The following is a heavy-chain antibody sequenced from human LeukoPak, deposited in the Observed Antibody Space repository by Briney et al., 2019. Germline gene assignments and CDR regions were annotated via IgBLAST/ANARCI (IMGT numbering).Heavy chain of an antibody. J-gene: IGHJ6*03. Sequence: GGSLRLSCAASGFTFSSYWMHWVRQAPGKGLEWVSSISSSSSYINYADSVKDRFTISRDNAKNSLYLQMNSLRAEDTAVYYCARDRGVDTAMVPYYYYYMDVWGKGTTVTVSS. CDR1: GFTFSSYW. D-gene: IGHD5-18*01. V-gene: IGHV3-21*01. CDR3: ARDRGVDTAMVPYYYYYMDV. CDR2: ISSSSSYI.